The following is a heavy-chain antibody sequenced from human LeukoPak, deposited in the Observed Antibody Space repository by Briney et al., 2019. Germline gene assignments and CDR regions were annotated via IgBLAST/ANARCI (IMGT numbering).Heavy chain of an antibody. Sequence: GGSLRLSCAASGFTFSSYEMNWVRQAPGKGLEWVSYISSSGSTIYYADSVKGRFTISRDNAKNSLYLQMNSLRAEDTAVYYCARGLDGITGTTFDAFDTWGQGTMVTVSS. J-gene: IGHJ3*02. CDR3: ARGLDGITGTTFDAFDT. V-gene: IGHV3-48*03. CDR2: ISSSGSTI. CDR1: GFTFSSYE. D-gene: IGHD1-7*01.